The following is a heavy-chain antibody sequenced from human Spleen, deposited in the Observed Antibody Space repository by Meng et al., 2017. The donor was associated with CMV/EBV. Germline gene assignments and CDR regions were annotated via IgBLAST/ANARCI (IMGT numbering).Heavy chain of an antibody. CDR1: GFTFSAYA. CDR3: ASLWGYGMDV. CDR2: ISYHGSNE. J-gene: IGHJ6*02. Sequence: GGSLRLSCAASGFTFSAYAMHWVRQAPGKGLEWVAVISYHGSNEYYADSVKGRFTISRDNSKNTLYLQMNSLRAEDTAVYYCASLWGYGMDVWGQGTTVTVSS. D-gene: IGHD3-16*01. V-gene: IGHV3-30*04.